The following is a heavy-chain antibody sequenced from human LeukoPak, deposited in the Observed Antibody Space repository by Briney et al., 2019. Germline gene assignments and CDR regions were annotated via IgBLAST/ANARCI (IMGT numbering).Heavy chain of an antibody. CDR2: IYYSGST. CDR3: ARDVPGNRAVDV. D-gene: IGHD4-23*01. V-gene: IGHV4-59*01. CDR1: GGSISSYY. Sequence: SETLSLTCTVSGGSISSYYWSWIRQPPGKGLEWIGYIYYSGSTNYNPSLKSRVNIPVDTSKNQFSLKLSSVTAADTAVYYCARDVPGNRAVDVWGKGTTVTVPS. J-gene: IGHJ6*04.